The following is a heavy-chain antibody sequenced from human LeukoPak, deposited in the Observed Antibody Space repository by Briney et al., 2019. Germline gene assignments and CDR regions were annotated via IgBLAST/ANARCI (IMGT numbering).Heavy chain of an antibody. CDR1: GGSISSYY. J-gene: IGHJ4*02. Sequence: SETLSLTCTVSGGSISSYYWSWLRQPPGKGLEWIGYIYTSGSTNYNPSLKSRVTISVDTSKNQFSLKLSSVTAADTAVYYCARLDSSGPSVDYWGQGTLVTVSS. CDR2: IYTSGST. CDR3: ARLDSSGPSVDY. D-gene: IGHD3-22*01. V-gene: IGHV4-4*09.